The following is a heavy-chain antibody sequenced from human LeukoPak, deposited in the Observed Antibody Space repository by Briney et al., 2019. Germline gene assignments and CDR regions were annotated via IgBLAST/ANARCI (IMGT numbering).Heavy chain of an antibody. CDR3: AHVIHTLYRDAFDV. CDR2: IHWDDDK. D-gene: IGHD2/OR15-2a*01. CDR1: GFSLSTSGVA. Sequence: SGPTLVKPTQTLTLTCTVSGFSLSTSGVAVGWIRQPPGKALEWLALIHWDDDKLYSPSLKSRLTITKDTSKNQVVLTMADMDPEDTATYFCAHVIHTLYRDAFDVWGRGTMLIVSS. V-gene: IGHV2-5*02. J-gene: IGHJ3*01.